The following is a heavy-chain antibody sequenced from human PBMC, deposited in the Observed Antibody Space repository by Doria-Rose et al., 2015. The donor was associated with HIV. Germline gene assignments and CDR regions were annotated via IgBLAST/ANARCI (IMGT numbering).Heavy chain of an antibody. J-gene: IGHJ6*03. Sequence: ETLSLTCTVSGGSISSYYWNWIRQPPGEGLEWIGYIYSSGSTHYNSSLKSRVTISIDTSKNQFSLKLSSVTAADTAVYYCARFRPSRGIYYSLDVWGKGTTVTVSS. CDR3: ARFRPSRGIYYSLDV. CDR1: GGSISSYY. V-gene: IGHV4-4*09. D-gene: IGHD3-10*01. CDR2: IYSSGST.